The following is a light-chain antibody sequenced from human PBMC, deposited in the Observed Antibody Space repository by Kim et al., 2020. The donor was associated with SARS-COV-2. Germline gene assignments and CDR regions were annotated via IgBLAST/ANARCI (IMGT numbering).Light chain of an antibody. CDR1: QSVSSN. J-gene: IGKJ3*01. CDR3: QQYGSLPFT. V-gene: IGKV3-20*01. Sequence: ELVSTQSPGTLSLSPGERATLSCRASQSVSSNLAWYQQRPGQAPRHLIYGTSNRATGIPDRFSGSGSGADFTLTISRLEPEDFAVYYCQQYGSLPFTFGPGAKVDIK. CDR2: GTS.